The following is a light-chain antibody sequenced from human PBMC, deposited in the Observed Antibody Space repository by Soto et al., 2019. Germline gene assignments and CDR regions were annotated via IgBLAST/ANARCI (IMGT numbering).Light chain of an antibody. CDR2: VAS. CDR1: QGVSSR. CDR3: QQTNSFPLT. V-gene: IGKV1-12*01. J-gene: IGKJ4*02. Sequence: DIQMTQSPSSVSASVGDTVAITCRASQGVSSRLAWYQQTPGTAPKVLIAVASSLHSGVPSRFSGSGSGTEFTLTISSLQPEDFATYYCQQTNSFPLTFGGGTKVEIK.